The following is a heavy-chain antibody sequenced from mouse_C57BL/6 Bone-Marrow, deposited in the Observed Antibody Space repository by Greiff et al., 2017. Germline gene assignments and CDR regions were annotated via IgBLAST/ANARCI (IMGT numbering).Heavy chain of an antibody. Sequence: VQLQESGPGLVAPSQSLSITCTVSGFSLTSYAISWVRQPPGKGLEWLGVIWTGGGTNYNSAPKSRLSICKDNSKSQVFLKMNSLQTDDAARYYCARIYYYGSSYFDVWGTGTTVTVSS. CDR1: GFSLTSYA. V-gene: IGHV2-9-1*01. CDR3: ARIYYYGSSYFDV. J-gene: IGHJ1*03. CDR2: IWTGGGT. D-gene: IGHD1-1*01.